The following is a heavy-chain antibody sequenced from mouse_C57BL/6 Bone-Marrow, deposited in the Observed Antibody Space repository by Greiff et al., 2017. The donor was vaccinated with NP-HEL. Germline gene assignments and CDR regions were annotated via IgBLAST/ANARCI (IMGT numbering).Heavy chain of an antibody. D-gene: IGHD3-2*02. CDR1: GYTFTSYW. CDR2: IDPSDSET. J-gene: IGHJ3*01. Sequence: QVQLQQPGAELVRPGSSVKLSCKASGYTFTSYWMHWVKQRPIQGLEWIGNIDPSDSETHYNQKFKDKATLTVDKSSSTAYMQLSSLTSEDSAVYYCARGAAQAPFAYWGQGTLVTVSA. V-gene: IGHV1-52*01. CDR3: ARGAAQAPFAY.